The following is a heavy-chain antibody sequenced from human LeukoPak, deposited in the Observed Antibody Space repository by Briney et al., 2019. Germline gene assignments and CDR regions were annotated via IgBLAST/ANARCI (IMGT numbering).Heavy chain of an antibody. CDR2: IKSKTDGGTT. CDR1: GFTFSNAW. V-gene: IGHV3-15*01. J-gene: IGHJ4*02. CDR3: TTSPFDSSVFDY. D-gene: IGHD3-22*01. Sequence: GGSLRLSCAASGFTFSNAWMSWVRQAPGKGLEWVGRIKSKTDGGTTDYAAPVKGRFTISRDDSKNTLYLQMNSLKTEDTAVYYCTTSPFDSSVFDYWGQGTLVTVSS.